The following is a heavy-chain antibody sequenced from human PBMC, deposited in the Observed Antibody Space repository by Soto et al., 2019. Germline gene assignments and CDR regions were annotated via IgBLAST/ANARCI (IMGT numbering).Heavy chain of an antibody. D-gene: IGHD1-20*01. CDR3: ARAYNGNRNFDY. CDR1: GFTFNNHA. Sequence: EVQLLESGGGLVQPGGSLKLSCAASGFTFNNHAVTWVRQAPGKGLEWVSAMSGGVSTYYADSVKGRFTIGRDNSKNALYLQMNNVRLGDTAVYYCARAYNGNRNFDYWGQGTLVTVSS. CDR2: MSGGVST. J-gene: IGHJ4*02. V-gene: IGHV3-23*01.